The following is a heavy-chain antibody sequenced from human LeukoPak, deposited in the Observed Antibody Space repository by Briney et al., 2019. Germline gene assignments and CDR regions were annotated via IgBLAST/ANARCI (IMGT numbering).Heavy chain of an antibody. J-gene: IGHJ4*02. Sequence: ASVKVSCKASGGTFSSYAISWLRQAPGQGLEWMGRINPILDISNYAQKFQDRVTITADKFSATVYMELSSLRSEDTAIYYCAREKWSSSGWMTNWGQGTLVAVSS. V-gene: IGHV1-69*04. D-gene: IGHD6-25*01. CDR3: AREKWSSSGWMTN. CDR2: INPILDIS. CDR1: GGTFSSYA.